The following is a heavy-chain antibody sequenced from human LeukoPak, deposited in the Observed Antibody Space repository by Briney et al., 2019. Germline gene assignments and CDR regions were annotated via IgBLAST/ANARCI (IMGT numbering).Heavy chain of an antibody. CDR1: GYTFTSYG. D-gene: IGHD2-2*01. Sequence: GASVKVSCKASGYTFTSYGISWVRQAPGQGLEWMGWISAYNGNTNYAQKLQGRVTMTTDTSTSTAYLELSSLTSEDTAVYYCARVSTPAPTPTYYYSGMDVWGQGTKVTVSS. V-gene: IGHV1-18*01. CDR2: ISAYNGNT. CDR3: ARVSTPAPTPTYYYSGMDV. J-gene: IGHJ6*02.